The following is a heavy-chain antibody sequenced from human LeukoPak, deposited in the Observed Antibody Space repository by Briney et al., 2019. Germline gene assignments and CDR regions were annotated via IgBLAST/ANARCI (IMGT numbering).Heavy chain of an antibody. CDR1: GFTFSSYA. CDR3: AKLVYGDYVSWFDP. Sequence: GGSLGLSCAASGFTFSSYAMSWVRQAPGKGLEWVSAISGSGGSTYYADSVKGRFTISRDNSKNTLYLQMNSLRAEDTAVYYCAKLVYGDYVSWFDPWGQGTLVTVSS. J-gene: IGHJ5*02. V-gene: IGHV3-23*01. D-gene: IGHD4-17*01. CDR2: ISGSGGST.